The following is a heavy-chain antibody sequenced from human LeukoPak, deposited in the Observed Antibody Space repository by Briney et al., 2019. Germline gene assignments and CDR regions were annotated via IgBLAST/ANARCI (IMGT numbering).Heavy chain of an antibody. CDR2: IYYSGST. CDR3: VVETDYSGSGSYRYYYYMDV. D-gene: IGHD3-10*01. J-gene: IGHJ6*03. CDR1: GGSISSSSYY. Sequence: SETLSLTCTVSGGSISSSSYYWGWIRRPPGKGLELIGSIYYSGSTDCNPSLKRRATVSVDTSKNQFSLKLSSVTAADTAVYYCVVETDYSGSGSYRYYYYMDVWGKGTTVTVSS. V-gene: IGHV4-39*01.